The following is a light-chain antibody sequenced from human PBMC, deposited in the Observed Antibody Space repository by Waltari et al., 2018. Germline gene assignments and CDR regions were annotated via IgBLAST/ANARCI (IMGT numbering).Light chain of an antibody. V-gene: IGKV1-5*03. CDR1: RDISTT. CDR2: QAS. CDR3: QEYVDDLWT. Sequence: DILMTQSTPTLSGSMGDRVTMTCRASRDISTTLAWYQQKPARAPKHLIYQASSWESGVPARFSGSGSGTEFTLTISTLQPDDFATYYCQEYVDDLWTFGQGTKVEIK. J-gene: IGKJ1*01.